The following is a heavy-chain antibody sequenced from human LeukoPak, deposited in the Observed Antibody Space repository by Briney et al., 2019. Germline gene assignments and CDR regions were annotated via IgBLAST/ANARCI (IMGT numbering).Heavy chain of an antibody. CDR1: GYTFTTYA. D-gene: IGHD3-22*01. Sequence: ASVKVSCKASGYTFTTYAMHWVRQAPGQRLEWMGWINAGNGNTKYSQKFQARVTITRDTSASTAYMDLSSLRSEDTAVYYCARGAGDSNGYYYVYWGQGTRVIVSS. J-gene: IGHJ4*02. V-gene: IGHV1-3*01. CDR2: INAGNGNT. CDR3: ARGAGDSNGYYYVY.